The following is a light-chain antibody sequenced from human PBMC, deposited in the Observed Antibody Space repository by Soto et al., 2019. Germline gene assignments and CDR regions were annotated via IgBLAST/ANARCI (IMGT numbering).Light chain of an antibody. Sequence: DIQMTQSPSTLPVSVGERVSITCRASQSISSWLAWYQQKPGKAPKLLIYDASSLESGVPSRFSGSGSGTEFTLTISSLQPDDFATYYCQQYNSYSPNTFGQGTRLEIK. J-gene: IGKJ5*01. CDR1: QSISSW. CDR2: DAS. CDR3: QQYNSYSPNT. V-gene: IGKV1-5*01.